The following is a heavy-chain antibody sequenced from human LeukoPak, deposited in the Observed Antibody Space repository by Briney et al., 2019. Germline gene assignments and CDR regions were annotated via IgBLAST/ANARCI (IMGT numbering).Heavy chain of an antibody. CDR1: GFTFSSFA. V-gene: IGHV3-30-3*01. CDR2: ISYDGSHK. J-gene: IGHJ4*02. Sequence: GGSLRLSCAGSGFTFSSFAMHWVRQAPGKGLEWVSVISYDGSHKYYADSVKGRFTISRDNSKNTLYVQMNSLRTEDTAMYYCARGTGTRVAPYYFDHWGQGTLVTVSS. CDR3: ARGTGTRVAPYYFDH. D-gene: IGHD1-1*01.